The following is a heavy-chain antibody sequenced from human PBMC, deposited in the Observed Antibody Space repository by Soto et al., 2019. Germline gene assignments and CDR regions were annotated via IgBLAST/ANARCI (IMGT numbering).Heavy chain of an antibody. V-gene: IGHV1-18*01. CDR1: GYTFASYG. J-gene: IGHJ4*02. CDR3: ARKIRGVVFWSGYPDY. Sequence: QVQLVQSGAEVKKPGASVKVSCKASGYTFASYGISWVRQAPGQGLEWMGWISVHNGNTNYVQKFQGRVTMTTDTPTNKAYMELRGLKSDDTAGYYCARKIRGVVFWSGYPDYWGQGPLVTVSS. D-gene: IGHD3-3*01. CDR2: ISVHNGNT.